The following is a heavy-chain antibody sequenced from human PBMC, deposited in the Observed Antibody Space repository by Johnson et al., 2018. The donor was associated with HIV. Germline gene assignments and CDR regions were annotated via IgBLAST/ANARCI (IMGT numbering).Heavy chain of an antibody. CDR2: IYSGGIT. D-gene: IGHD3-22*01. J-gene: IGHJ3*02. Sequence: VQLVESGGGLVQPGGSLRLSCAASGFTFSSYSMSWVRQAPGKGLEWVSVIYSGGITYYADSVRGIFTLSRDNSKNTLYLQMNSLRDEDTAVYYCARDNEAVITMIGNDAFDIWGQGTMITVS. CDR3: ARDNEAVITMIGNDAFDI. V-gene: IGHV3-66*01. CDR1: GFTFSSYS.